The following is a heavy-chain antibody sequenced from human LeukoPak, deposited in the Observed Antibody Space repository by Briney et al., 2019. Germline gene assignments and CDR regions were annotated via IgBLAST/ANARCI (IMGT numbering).Heavy chain of an antibody. CDR3: AGVATMVRVPLDALDI. Sequence: GGSLRLSCAISGFTFSACELTWVRQAPGKGLEWVSYISRSGSTRYYADSVKGRFTISRDNAKNSLYLQMNSLRAEDTAVYYCAGVATMVRVPLDALDIWGQGTMVSVSS. CDR2: ISRSGSTR. D-gene: IGHD3-10*01. V-gene: IGHV3-48*03. CDR1: GFTFSACE. J-gene: IGHJ3*02.